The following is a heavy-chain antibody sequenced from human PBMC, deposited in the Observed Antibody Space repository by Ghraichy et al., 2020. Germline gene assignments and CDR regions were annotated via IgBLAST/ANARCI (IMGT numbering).Heavy chain of an antibody. J-gene: IGHJ6*02. V-gene: IGHV4-38-2*01. CDR1: GYSISSGYY. Sequence: SETLSLTCAVSGYSISSGYYWSWIRQPPGKGLEWIGEINHSGSTNYNPSLKSRVTISVDTSRNEFSLKLTSVTAADTAVYYCARLNIQVIRGVISNYYYYGMDVWGQGTTVTVSS. CDR3: ARLNIQVIRGVISNYYYYGMDV. D-gene: IGHD3-10*01. CDR2: INHSGST.